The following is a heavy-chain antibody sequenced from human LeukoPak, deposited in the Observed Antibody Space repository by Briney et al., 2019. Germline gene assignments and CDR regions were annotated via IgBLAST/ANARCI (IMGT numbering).Heavy chain of an antibody. J-gene: IGHJ6*03. Sequence: ASVKVSCKASGYTFTGYYMHWVRQAPGQGLEWMGWINPNSGGTNYAQKFQGRVTMTRDTSISTAYMELSRLRSDDTAVYYCARDYDSSGYYYDPSDYYYMDVWGKGTTVTVSS. CDR1: GYTFTGYY. CDR2: INPNSGGT. CDR3: ARDYDSSGYYYDPSDYYYMDV. V-gene: IGHV1-2*02. D-gene: IGHD3-22*01.